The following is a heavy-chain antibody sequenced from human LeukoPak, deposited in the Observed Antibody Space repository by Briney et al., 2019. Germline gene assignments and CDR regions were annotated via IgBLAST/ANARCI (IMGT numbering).Heavy chain of an antibody. Sequence: ASVKVSCKASAYTFTGYYMHWVRQAPGQGLEWMGWINPNSGGTNYAQKFQGRVTMTRDTSISTAYMELSRLRSDDTAVYYCARGGRRITMVRGPPGTFDIWGQGTMVTVSS. CDR1: AYTFTGYY. CDR3: ARGGRRITMVRGPPGTFDI. CDR2: INPNSGGT. D-gene: IGHD3-10*01. V-gene: IGHV1-2*02. J-gene: IGHJ3*02.